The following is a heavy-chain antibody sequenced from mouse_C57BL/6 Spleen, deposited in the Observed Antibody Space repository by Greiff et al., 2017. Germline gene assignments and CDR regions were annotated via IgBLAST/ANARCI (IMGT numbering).Heavy chain of an antibody. Sequence: EVKLMEPGGGLVKPGGSLKLSCAASGFTFSDYGMHWVRQAPEKGLEWVAYISSGSSTIYYADTVKGRFTISRDNAKNNLFLQMTSLRSEDTAMYYCAEGDYAMDYWGQGTSVTVSS. CDR2: ISSGSSTI. CDR1: GFTFSDYG. J-gene: IGHJ4*01. CDR3: AEGDYAMDY. V-gene: IGHV5-17*01.